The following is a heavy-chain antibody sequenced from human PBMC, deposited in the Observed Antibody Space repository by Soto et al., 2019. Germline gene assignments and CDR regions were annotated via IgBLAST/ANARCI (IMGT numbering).Heavy chain of an antibody. CDR2: IIPIFGTA. D-gene: IGHD2-15*01. Sequence: SVKVSCKASGGTFSSYAISWVRQAPGQGLEWMGGIIPIFGTANYAQKFQGRVTITADESTSTAYMELSSLRSEDTAVYYCARPHTGYCSGGSCYSPNYCYYCGMDVWG. CDR3: ARPHTGYCSGGSCYSPNYCYYCGMDV. V-gene: IGHV1-69*13. CDR1: GGTFSSYA. J-gene: IGHJ6*02.